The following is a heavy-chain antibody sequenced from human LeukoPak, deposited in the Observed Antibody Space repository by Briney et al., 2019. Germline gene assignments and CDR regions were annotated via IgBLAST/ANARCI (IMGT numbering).Heavy chain of an antibody. D-gene: IGHD6-13*01. Sequence: PSETLSLTCTVSGGSISSYYWSWIRQPAGKGLEWIGRIYTSGSTNYNPSLKSRVAISVDTSKNQFSLKLSSVTAADTAVYYCARGEAAAGTVRWFDPWGQGTLVTVSS. J-gene: IGHJ5*02. CDR3: ARGEAAAGTVRWFDP. V-gene: IGHV4-4*07. CDR2: IYTSGST. CDR1: GGSISSYY.